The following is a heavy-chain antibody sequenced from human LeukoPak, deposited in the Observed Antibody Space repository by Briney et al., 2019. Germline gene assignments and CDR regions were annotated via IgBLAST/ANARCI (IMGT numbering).Heavy chain of an antibody. Sequence: ASVKVSCKASGCTFTSYYMHWVRQAPGQGLEWMGIINPSGGSTSYAQKFQGRVTMTRDMSTSTVYMELSSLRSEDTAVYYCARARGGYNDLDYWGQGTLVTVSS. CDR1: GCTFTSYY. V-gene: IGHV1-46*01. J-gene: IGHJ4*02. CDR2: INPSGGST. D-gene: IGHD5-24*01. CDR3: ARARGGYNDLDY.